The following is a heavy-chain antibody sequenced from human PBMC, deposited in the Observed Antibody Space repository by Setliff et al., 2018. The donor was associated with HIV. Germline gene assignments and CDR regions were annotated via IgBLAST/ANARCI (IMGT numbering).Heavy chain of an antibody. CDR1: GYYFTTFW. CDR2: IYPGDSHT. Sequence: PGESLKISCQGSGYYFTTFWIAWVRQMPGKGLEWMGFIYPGDSHTTYSPSFQGQVTISVDTSVSTAYLQWSSLKASDTAMYYCVRPLGRSSSQGWFDPWGQGTLVTVS. D-gene: IGHD6-6*01. V-gene: IGHV5-51*01. J-gene: IGHJ5*02. CDR3: VRPLGRSSSQGWFDP.